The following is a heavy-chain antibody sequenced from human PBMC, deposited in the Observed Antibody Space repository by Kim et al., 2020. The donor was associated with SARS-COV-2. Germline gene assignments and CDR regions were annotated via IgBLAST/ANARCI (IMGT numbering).Heavy chain of an antibody. V-gene: IGHV3-23*01. Sequence: SEKGRFTIARDNSKNTLYLQMNSLRAEDTAVYYCAKDWTRYSGRTYYFDYWGQGTLVTVSS. J-gene: IGHJ4*02. D-gene: IGHD1-26*01. CDR3: AKDWTRYSGRTYYFDY.